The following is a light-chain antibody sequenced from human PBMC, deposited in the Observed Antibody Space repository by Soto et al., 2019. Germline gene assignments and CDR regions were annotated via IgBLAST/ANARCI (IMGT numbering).Light chain of an antibody. CDR3: QQYGSSPGT. CDR1: QSVASNY. CDR2: GAS. J-gene: IGKJ1*01. Sequence: EIVLMQSPGTLSLSPGERATLSCRASQSVASNYLAWYQQKRGQAPRLLIWGASIRATDLPDRFSGGGSGTDFTLTISRLEAEDSAVYYCQQYGSSPGTFGQGTKVDIK. V-gene: IGKV3-20*01.